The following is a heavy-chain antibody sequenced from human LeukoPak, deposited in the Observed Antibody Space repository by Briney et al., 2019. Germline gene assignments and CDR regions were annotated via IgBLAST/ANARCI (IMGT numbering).Heavy chain of an antibody. CDR2: IKEDGSEK. D-gene: IGHD1-26*01. Sequence: PGRSLRLSCAASKFTFSHYGMHWVRQAPGKGLEWVGNIKEDGSEKYYVDSVKGRFTISRDNAENSLYLQMNSLRAEDTAVYYCARRVHGSYSGFDYWGQGTLVTVSS. J-gene: IGHJ4*02. CDR1: KFTFSHYG. V-gene: IGHV3-7*01. CDR3: ARRVHGSYSGFDY.